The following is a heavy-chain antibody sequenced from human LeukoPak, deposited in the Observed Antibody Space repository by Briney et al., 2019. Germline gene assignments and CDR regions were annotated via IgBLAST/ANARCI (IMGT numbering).Heavy chain of an antibody. V-gene: IGHV4-34*01. CDR2: INHSGST. D-gene: IGHD6-6*01. J-gene: IGHJ4*02. Sequence: PGGSLRLSCAASGFTFSSYWMNWVRQPPGKGLEWIGEINHSGSTNYNPSLKSRVTISVDTSKNQFSLKLSSVTAADTAVYYCARGRRPSDYWGQGTLVTVSS. CDR1: GFTFSSYW. CDR3: ARGRRPSDY.